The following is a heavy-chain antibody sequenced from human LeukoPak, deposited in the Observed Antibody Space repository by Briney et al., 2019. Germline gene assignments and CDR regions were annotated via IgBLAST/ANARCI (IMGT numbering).Heavy chain of an antibody. CDR3: ARGLVLATDDAFDI. CDR2: VYDNDIS. CDR1: GASIRSYF. D-gene: IGHD5-12*01. J-gene: IGHJ3*02. Sequence: SETLSLTCSVSGASIRSYFWSWIRHSPGKGLEWIGYVYDNDISNFNPSLESRVTILVDRSKSQFSLKLRSVTAADTAVYYCARGLVLATDDAFDIWGPGTMVTVSS. V-gene: IGHV4-59*01.